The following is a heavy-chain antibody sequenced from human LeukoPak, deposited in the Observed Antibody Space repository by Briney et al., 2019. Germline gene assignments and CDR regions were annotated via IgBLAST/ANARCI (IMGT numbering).Heavy chain of an antibody. Sequence: GGSLRLSCAASGFTVSSKYMSWVRQAPGKGLEWVAFIRYDGSNKYYADSVKGRFTISRDNSKNTLYLQMNSLRAEDTAVYYCAKDLGRLSGSSGDYWGQGTLVTVSS. CDR3: AKDLGRLSGSSGDY. CDR1: GFTVSSKY. J-gene: IGHJ4*02. CDR2: IRYDGSNK. D-gene: IGHD1-26*01. V-gene: IGHV3-30*02.